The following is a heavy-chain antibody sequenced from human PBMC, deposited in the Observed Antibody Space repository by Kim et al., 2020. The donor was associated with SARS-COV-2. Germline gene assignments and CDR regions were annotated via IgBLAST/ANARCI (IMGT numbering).Heavy chain of an antibody. V-gene: IGHV3-33*06. Sequence: GGSLRLSCAASGFTFSSYGMHWVRQAPGKGLEWVAVIWYDGSNKYYADSVKGRFTISRDNSKNTLYLQMNSLRAEDTAVYYCAKGDGYNLMSLAAYYFDYWGQGTLVTVSS. CDR2: IWYDGSNK. CDR3: AKGDGYNLMSLAAYYFDY. D-gene: IGHD5-12*01. J-gene: IGHJ4*02. CDR1: GFTFSSYG.